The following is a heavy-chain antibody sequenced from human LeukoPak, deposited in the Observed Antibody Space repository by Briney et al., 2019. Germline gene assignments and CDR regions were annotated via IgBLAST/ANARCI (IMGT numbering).Heavy chain of an antibody. CDR3: ARGGIAAADIDY. Sequence: GRCLRLSCAASGFTFSTYGMHWVRQAPGKGLEWVAVIWNDGSNKHYADSVKGRFTISRDISKNTLHLQMNSLRVEDTAIYYCARGGIAAADIDYWGQGTLVTVSS. D-gene: IGHD6-13*01. CDR2: IWNDGSNK. J-gene: IGHJ4*02. V-gene: IGHV3-33*01. CDR1: GFTFSTYG.